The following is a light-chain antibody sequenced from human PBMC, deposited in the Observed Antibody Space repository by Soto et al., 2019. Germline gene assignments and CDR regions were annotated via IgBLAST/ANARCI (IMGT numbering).Light chain of an antibody. CDR2: VNS. CDR3: QSYDSSLSGSV. V-gene: IGLV1-40*01. Sequence: QSVLTQPPSVSGAPGQRVTISCTGSSSNIGAGYDVNWYQQLPGTAPKLLIYVNSNRPSGVPDRFSGSKSGTSASLAITGLQAEDEADYYCQSYDSSLSGSVFGGGTQLTVL. J-gene: IGLJ3*02. CDR1: SSNIGAGYD.